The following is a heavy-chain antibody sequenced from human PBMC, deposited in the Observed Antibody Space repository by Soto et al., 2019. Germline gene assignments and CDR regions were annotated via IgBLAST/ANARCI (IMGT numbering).Heavy chain of an antibody. CDR3: ARTISTALYYFDY. D-gene: IGHD1-26*01. CDR1: GGSISSSSYY. V-gene: IGHV4-39*01. Sequence: QMQLQESGPGLVKPSETLSLTCTVSGGSISSSSYYWGWIRQTPGKGLEWIGSIYYSGSTYYNPYLKRRVTIAVDTSKNQFYLKLSSVTAADTAVYYCARTISTALYYFDYWGQGTLVTVSS. CDR2: IYYSGST. J-gene: IGHJ4*02.